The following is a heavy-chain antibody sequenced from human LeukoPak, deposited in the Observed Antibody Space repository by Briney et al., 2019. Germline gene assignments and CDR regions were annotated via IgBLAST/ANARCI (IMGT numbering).Heavy chain of an antibody. CDR2: INPNSGGT. D-gene: IGHD3-10*01. J-gene: IGHJ4*02. Sequence: ASVKVSCKASGYTFTGYYMHWVRQAPGQGLEWMGWINPNSGGTNYAQKFQGRVTMTRDTSISTAYMELSRLRSDDTAVYYCARGTLDTYYYGSGRPLYDYWGQATLVTVSS. CDR3: ARGTLDTYYYGSGRPLYDY. CDR1: GYTFTGYY. V-gene: IGHV1-2*02.